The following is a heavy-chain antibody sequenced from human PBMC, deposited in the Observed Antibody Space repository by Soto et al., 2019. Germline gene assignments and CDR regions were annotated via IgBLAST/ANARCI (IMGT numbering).Heavy chain of an antibody. Sequence: SETLSLTCAVSGGSISSGGYSWSWVRQPPGKGLEWIGHIYYSGSTYYNSSLKSRVTISLDTSKNQFSLKLSSVTAADTAVYYCARVWGMTPDYWGQGTLVTVSS. D-gene: IGHD7-27*01. CDR3: ARVWGMTPDY. J-gene: IGHJ4*02. CDR2: IYYSGST. CDR1: GGSISSGGYS. V-gene: IGHV4-30-2*05.